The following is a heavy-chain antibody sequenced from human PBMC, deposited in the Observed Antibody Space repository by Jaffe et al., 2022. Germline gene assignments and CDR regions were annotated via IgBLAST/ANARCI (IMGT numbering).Heavy chain of an antibody. CDR1: GGSFSGYY. Sequence: QVQLQQWGAGLLKPSETLSLTCAVYGGSFSGYYWSWIRQPPGKGLEWIGEINHSGSTNYNPSLKSRVTISVDTSKNQFSLKLSSVTAADTAVYYCARGRHGGLTSYYYYMDVWGKGTTVTVSS. CDR2: INHSGST. V-gene: IGHV4-34*01. D-gene: IGHD3-10*01. CDR3: ARGRHGGLTSYYYYMDV. J-gene: IGHJ6*03.